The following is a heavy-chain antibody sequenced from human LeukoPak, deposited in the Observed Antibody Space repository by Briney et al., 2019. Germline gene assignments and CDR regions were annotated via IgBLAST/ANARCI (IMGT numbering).Heavy chain of an antibody. D-gene: IGHD4-23*01. V-gene: IGHV1-2*02. Sequence: ASVKVSCKASGYTFTGYYMHWVRQAPGQGLEWMGWTNPNSGGTNYAQKFQGRVTMTRDTSISTAYMELSRLRSDDTAVYYCARDLTSRRVGNCPPGYWGQGTLVTVSS. CDR1: GYTFTGYY. CDR3: ARDLTSRRVGNCPPGY. CDR2: TNPNSGGT. J-gene: IGHJ4*02.